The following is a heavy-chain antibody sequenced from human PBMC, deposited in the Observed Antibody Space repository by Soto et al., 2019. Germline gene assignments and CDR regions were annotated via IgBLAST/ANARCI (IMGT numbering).Heavy chain of an antibody. CDR1: GFTFSRHA. V-gene: IGHV3-30-3*01. CDR2: ISYDGSEK. CDR3: AREVGGSSPPG. Sequence: QVQLVESGGGVVQPGRSLRLSCAASGFTFSRHAMHWVRQAPVKGQEWVAVISYDGSEKYYADSVKGRFTISRDSSKNTLYLQMDRLGPEDTAVYYCAREVGGSSPPGWGQGTLVTVFS. J-gene: IGHJ4*02. D-gene: IGHD6-6*01.